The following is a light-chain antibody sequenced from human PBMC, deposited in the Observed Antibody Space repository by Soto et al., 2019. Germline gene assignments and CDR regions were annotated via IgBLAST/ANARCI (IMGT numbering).Light chain of an antibody. CDR2: EVN. V-gene: IGLV2-8*01. Sequence: QSVLTQPPSASGSPGQSVTISCTGTSSDIGGYKYVSWYQQKSGKAPKLIIYEVNERPSGVPDRFSGSKSDNTASLTVSGLQAEDEADYYCSSYTSSSTPYVFGTGTKVTVL. CDR1: SSDIGGYKY. CDR3: SSYTSSSTPYV. J-gene: IGLJ1*01.